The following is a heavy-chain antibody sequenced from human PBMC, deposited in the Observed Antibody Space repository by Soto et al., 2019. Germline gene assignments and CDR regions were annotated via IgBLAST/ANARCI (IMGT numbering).Heavy chain of an antibody. CDR3: ARGGGTGTTRYFDY. Sequence: QVQLQQWGAGLLKPSETLSLTCAVYGGSFSGYYWSWIRQPPGKGLEWIGEINHSGSTNYNPSLKSRVTISVDTSKNQFSLKLSSVTAADTAVYYCARGGGTGTTRYFDYWGQGTLVTVSS. V-gene: IGHV4-34*01. J-gene: IGHJ4*02. CDR1: GGSFSGYY. D-gene: IGHD1-7*01. CDR2: INHSGST.